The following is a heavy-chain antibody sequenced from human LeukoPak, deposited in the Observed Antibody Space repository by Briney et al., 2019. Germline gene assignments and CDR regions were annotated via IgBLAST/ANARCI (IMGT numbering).Heavy chain of an antibody. J-gene: IGHJ4*02. CDR3: ARSELSPSDFDY. V-gene: IGHV3-74*01. CDR1: GFTFSIYT. D-gene: IGHD2-15*01. CDR2: IRSDGSDT. Sequence: QTGGSLRLSCAASGFTFSIYTMNWVRQAPGEGLVWVSRIRSDGSDTRYAESVKGRFTISRDNAKNTLYLQMNSLRAEDTAVYYCARSELSPSDFDYWGQGTLVTVSS.